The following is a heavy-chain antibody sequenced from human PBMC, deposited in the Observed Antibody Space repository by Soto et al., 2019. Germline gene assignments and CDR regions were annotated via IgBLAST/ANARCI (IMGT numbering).Heavy chain of an antibody. CDR3: AKDPTVTYSYNSGMDV. Sequence: GGSLRLSCAASGFTFSNYVMSWVRQAPGKGLEWVSSISGSGGGTYYADSVRGRFTISRDNSKNTLYLQMNSLRAEDTAVYYCAKDPTVTYSYNSGMDVWGQGTTVTVSS. D-gene: IGHD4-17*01. J-gene: IGHJ6*02. CDR2: ISGSGGGT. CDR1: GFTFSNYV. V-gene: IGHV3-23*01.